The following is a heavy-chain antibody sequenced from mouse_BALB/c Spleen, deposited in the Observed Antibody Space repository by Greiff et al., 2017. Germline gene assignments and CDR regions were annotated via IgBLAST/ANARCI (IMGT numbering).Heavy chain of an antibody. CDR1: GFTFSSFG. V-gene: IGHV5-17*02. J-gene: IGHJ4*01. Sequence: DVHLVESGGGLVQPGGSRKLSCAASGFTFSSFGMHWVRQAPEKGLEWVAYISSGSSTIYYADTVKGRFTISRDNPKNTLFLQMTSLRSEDTAMYYCAREGYYGAMDYWGQGTSVTVSS. CDR2: ISSGSSTI. CDR3: AREGYYGAMDY. D-gene: IGHD1-1*01.